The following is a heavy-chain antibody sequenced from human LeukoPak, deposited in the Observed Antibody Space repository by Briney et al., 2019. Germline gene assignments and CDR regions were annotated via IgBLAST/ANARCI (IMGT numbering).Heavy chain of an antibody. CDR3: AKSMVRGVISGFDC. D-gene: IGHD3-10*01. CDR2: VGGSGDST. Sequence: GGSLRLSCAASGFTFSSYAMSWVRQAPGKGLEGVSSVGGSGDSTFYADSVKGRFTISRDNSKNTLYLQMNSLRAEDTAVYYCAKSMVRGVISGFDCWGQGTLVTVSS. J-gene: IGHJ4*02. V-gene: IGHV3-23*01. CDR1: GFTFSSYA.